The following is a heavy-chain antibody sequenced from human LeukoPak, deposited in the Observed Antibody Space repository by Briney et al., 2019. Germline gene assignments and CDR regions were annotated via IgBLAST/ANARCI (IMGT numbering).Heavy chain of an antibody. CDR2: IIPIFGTA. CDR3: ARDDYGDYVEYY. Sequence: SVKVSCKASGGTFSSYAISWVRQAPGQGLEWMGGIIPIFGTANYAQKFQGRVTITADESTSTAYMELSSLRSEDTAVYYCARDDYGDYVEYYWGQGTLVTVSS. CDR1: GGTFSSYA. V-gene: IGHV1-69*13. D-gene: IGHD4-17*01. J-gene: IGHJ4*02.